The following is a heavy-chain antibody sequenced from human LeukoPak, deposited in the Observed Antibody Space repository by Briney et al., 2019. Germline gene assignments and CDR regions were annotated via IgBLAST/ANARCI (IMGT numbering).Heavy chain of an antibody. CDR2: ISYDETSK. J-gene: IGHJ4*02. V-gene: IGHV3-30*04. D-gene: IGHD2-2*01. Sequence: GRSLRLSCAVPGFIFNSYAMHWVRQAPGRGLEWVAVISYDETSKEYADSVKGRFTISRDKSKNTLYLQMNSLRAEDTAVYYCARVLGYCSSTSCSSRGFDYWGQGTLVTVSS. CDR1: GFIFNSYA. CDR3: ARVLGYCSSTSCSSRGFDY.